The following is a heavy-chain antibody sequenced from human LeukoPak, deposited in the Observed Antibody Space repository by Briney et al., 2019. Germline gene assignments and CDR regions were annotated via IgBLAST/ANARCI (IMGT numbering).Heavy chain of an antibody. CDR3: AKFRSMIVVVELFDY. D-gene: IGHD3-22*01. CDR1: GFTFSSYA. Sequence: GGSLRLSCAASGFTFSSYAMSWVRQAPGKGLEWVSAISGSGGSTYYADSVKGRFTISRDNSKNTLYLQMNSLRAEDTAVYYCAKFRSMIVVVELFDYWGQGTLVTVSS. V-gene: IGHV3-23*01. J-gene: IGHJ4*02. CDR2: ISGSGGST.